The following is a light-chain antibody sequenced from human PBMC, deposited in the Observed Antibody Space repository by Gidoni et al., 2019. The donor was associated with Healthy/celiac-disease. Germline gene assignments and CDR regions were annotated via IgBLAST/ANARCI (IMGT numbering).Light chain of an antibody. CDR3: QAWDSSTAR. V-gene: IGLV3-1*01. J-gene: IGLJ3*02. CDR1: KLGDKY. Sequence: SYELIQPPSVSVSPGQTASITCSGDKLGDKYACWYQQKPGQSPVLVIYQDTKRPSGIPARFSGSNSGNTATLTISGTQAMDEADYYCQAWDSSTARFGGGTKLTVL. CDR2: QDT.